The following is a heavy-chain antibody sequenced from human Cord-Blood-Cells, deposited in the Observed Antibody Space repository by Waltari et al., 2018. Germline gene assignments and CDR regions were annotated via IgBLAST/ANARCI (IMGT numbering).Heavy chain of an antibody. J-gene: IGHJ3*02. Sequence: EVQLVQSGAEVKKPGESLKISCKGSGYSFTSYWIGWVRQMPGKGLEWMGSIYPVDSDTSYTPSFQGHVTISADKSISTAYLQGSSLKASDTAMYYCARHVRELGRAFDIWGQGTMVTVSS. D-gene: IGHD6-6*01. V-gene: IGHV5-51*01. CDR1: GYSFTSYW. CDR3: ARHVRELGRAFDI. CDR2: IYPVDSDT.